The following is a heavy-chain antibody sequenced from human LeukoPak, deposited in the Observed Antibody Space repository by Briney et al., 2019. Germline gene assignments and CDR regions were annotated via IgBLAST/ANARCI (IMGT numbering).Heavy chain of an antibody. Sequence: SETLSLTCTVSGGSISSNNYYWGWIRQPPGRGLEWIGSISYFGSTFYNPSLKSRVTISVDSSKNQFSLKLTSMTAADTAVYYCARQNDTSGHYCRDWGQGSLVTVSS. CDR2: ISYFGST. V-gene: IGHV4-39*01. J-gene: IGHJ4*02. D-gene: IGHD3-22*01. CDR3: ARQNDTSGHYCRD. CDR1: GGSISSNNYY.